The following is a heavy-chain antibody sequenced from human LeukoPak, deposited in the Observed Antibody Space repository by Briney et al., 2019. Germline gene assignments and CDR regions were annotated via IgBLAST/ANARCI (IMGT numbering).Heavy chain of an antibody. CDR2: IHYSGST. CDR3: ARGPTPYVYFDS. V-gene: IGHV4-31*03. Sequence: SETLSLTCTVSGGSISSGAYYWTWIRQHPGKGLEWIGYIHYSGSTYYNPSLKGRATISVDTSKNQFSLRLSSVTAADTAVYYCARGPTPYVYFDSWGQGTLVTVSS. CDR1: GGSISSGAYY. J-gene: IGHJ4*02. D-gene: IGHD3-16*01.